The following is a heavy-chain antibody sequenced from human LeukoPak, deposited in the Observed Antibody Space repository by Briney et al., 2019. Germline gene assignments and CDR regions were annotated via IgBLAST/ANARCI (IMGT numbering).Heavy chain of an antibody. Sequence: GASVKVSCKASGYTFTSYGISWVRQAPGQGLEWMGGFDPEDGETIYAQKFQGRVTMTEDTSTDTAYMELSSLRSEDTAVYYCATFDRMVLTLDYWGQGTLVTVSS. V-gene: IGHV1-24*01. CDR2: FDPEDGET. CDR3: ATFDRMVLTLDY. J-gene: IGHJ4*02. CDR1: GYTFTSYG. D-gene: IGHD3-10*01.